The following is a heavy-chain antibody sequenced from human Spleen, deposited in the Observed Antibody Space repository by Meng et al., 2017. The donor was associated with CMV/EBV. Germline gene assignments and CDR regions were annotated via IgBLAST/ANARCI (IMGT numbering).Heavy chain of an antibody. CDR2: INPNSGGT. CDR1: GYTFTGYY. J-gene: IGHJ6*02. V-gene: IGHV1-2*02. CDR3: ARGYQLPDSERDGMDV. Sequence: ASVKGSCKAAGYTFTGYYMHWVRQAPGQGLEWMGWINPNSGGTNYAQKLQGRVTMTRDTSISTAYMELSRLRSDDTAVYYCARGYQLPDSERDGMDVLGQGTTVTVSS. D-gene: IGHD2-2*01.